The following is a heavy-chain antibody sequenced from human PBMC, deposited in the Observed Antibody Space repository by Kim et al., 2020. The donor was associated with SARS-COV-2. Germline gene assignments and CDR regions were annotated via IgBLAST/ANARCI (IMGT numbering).Heavy chain of an antibody. D-gene: IGHD3-3*01. CDR3: ARDILGYDFWSGQRNDAFDI. V-gene: IGHV4-31*02. J-gene: IGHJ3*02. Sequence: RVTISVDTSKNQFSLKLSSVTAADTAVYYCARDILGYDFWSGQRNDAFDIWGQGTMVTVSS.